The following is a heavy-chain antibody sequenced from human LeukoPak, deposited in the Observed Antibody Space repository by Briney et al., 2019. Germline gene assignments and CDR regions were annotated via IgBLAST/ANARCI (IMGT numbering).Heavy chain of an antibody. CDR2: IYYSGST. CDR1: GGSISSYY. Sequence: SETLSLTCTVSGGSISSYYWSWIRQPPGKGLEWLGYIYYSGSTNYNPSLKSRVTISVDTSKNQFSLKLSSVTAADTAVYYCARHFDGIAVAGYWYFDLWGRGTLVTVSS. D-gene: IGHD6-19*01. V-gene: IGHV4-59*08. CDR3: ARHFDGIAVAGYWYFDL. J-gene: IGHJ2*01.